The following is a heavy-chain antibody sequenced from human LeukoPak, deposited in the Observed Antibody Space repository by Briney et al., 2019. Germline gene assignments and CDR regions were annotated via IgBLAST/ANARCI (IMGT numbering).Heavy chain of an antibody. Sequence: SVKVSCKASGGTFSSYAISWVRQAPGQGLEWMGRIIPILGIANYAQKFQGRVTITADKSTSTAYMELSSLRSEDTAVYYCATRHYYGSGSLTWGQGTLVTVSS. V-gene: IGHV1-69*04. J-gene: IGHJ5*02. CDR1: GGTFSSYA. CDR2: IIPILGIA. D-gene: IGHD3-10*01. CDR3: ATRHYYGSGSLT.